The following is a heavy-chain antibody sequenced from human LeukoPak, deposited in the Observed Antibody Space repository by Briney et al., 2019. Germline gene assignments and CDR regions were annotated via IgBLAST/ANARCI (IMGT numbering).Heavy chain of an antibody. J-gene: IGHJ4*02. CDR1: GFTLSNSW. Sequence: GGSLRLSCAASGFTLSNSWLHWVRQAPGKGLEWVGRIRSKANSYATAYAASVKGRFTISRDDSKNTAYLQMNSLKTEDTAVYYCTSPSYWGQGTLVTVSS. V-gene: IGHV3-73*01. CDR2: IRSKANSYAT. CDR3: TSPSY.